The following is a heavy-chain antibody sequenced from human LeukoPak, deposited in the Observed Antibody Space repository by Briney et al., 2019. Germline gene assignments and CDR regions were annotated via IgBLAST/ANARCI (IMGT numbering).Heavy chain of an antibody. D-gene: IGHD3-3*01. CDR1: GYTFTGYY. CDR2: INPNSGGT. CDR3: AYDFWSGYLGYYMDV. V-gene: IGHV1-2*02. Sequence: ASVKVSCKASGYTFTGYYMHWVRQAPGQGLEWMGWINPNSGGTNYAQKFQGRVTMTRDTSISTAYMELSMLRSDDTAVYYCAYDFWSGYLGYYMDVWGKGTTVTVSS. J-gene: IGHJ6*03.